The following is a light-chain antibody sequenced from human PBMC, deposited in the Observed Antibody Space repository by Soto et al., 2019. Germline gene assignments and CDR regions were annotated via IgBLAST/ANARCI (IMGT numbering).Light chain of an antibody. CDR1: QNINRY. CDR2: KAS. V-gene: IGKV1-5*03. J-gene: IGKJ4*01. Sequence: DIQMTQSPSTLSASVGDRVTMTCRASQNINRYLGWYQQKPGQAPKFLIYKASNLESGVPSRFSGSGSRTEFTLTISSLQPDDFATYYCQQYNSYPLTFGGGTKV. CDR3: QQYNSYPLT.